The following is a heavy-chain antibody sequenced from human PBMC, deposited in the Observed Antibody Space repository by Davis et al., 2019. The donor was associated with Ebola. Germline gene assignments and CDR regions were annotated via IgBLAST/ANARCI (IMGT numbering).Heavy chain of an antibody. Sequence: GSLRLSCTVSGGSISSYYWSWIRQPLGKGLEWIGYIYYSGSTNYNPSLKSRVTISVDTSKNQFSLKLSSVTAADTAVYYCARHVYYYGMDVWGQGTTVTVSS. V-gene: IGHV4-59*08. CDR1: GGSISSYY. CDR2: IYYSGST. J-gene: IGHJ6*02. CDR3: ARHVYYYGMDV.